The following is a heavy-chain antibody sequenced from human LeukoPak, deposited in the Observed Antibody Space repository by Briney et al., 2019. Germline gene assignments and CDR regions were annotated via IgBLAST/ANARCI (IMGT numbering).Heavy chain of an antibody. CDR1: GFTFSSYG. J-gene: IGHJ4*02. CDR3: AKGLGYYFDY. D-gene: IGHD5/OR15-5a*01. CDR2: IRYDGTYK. Sequence: GGSLRLPCAASGFTFSSYGMHWVRQAPGKGLEWVAFIRYDGTYKFYSDSVKGRFTISRDNSKNTLYLQMNSLKPEDAAVYYCAKGLGYYFDYWGQGTLVTVSS. V-gene: IGHV3-30*02.